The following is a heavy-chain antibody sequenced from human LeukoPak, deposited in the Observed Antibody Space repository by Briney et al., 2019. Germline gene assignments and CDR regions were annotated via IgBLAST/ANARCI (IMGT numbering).Heavy chain of an antibody. CDR1: GFIFADHA. J-gene: IGHJ4*02. Sequence: PGGSLRLSCAASGFIFADHAMHWVRHVPGKGLEWVSGINWNSGSLDYADSVKGRFTISRDNAKNSLHLQMNNLRAEDTALYFCARDFNMGLAPELDYWGQGTLVTVSS. CDR2: INWNSGSL. V-gene: IGHV3-9*01. D-gene: IGHD3-10*01. CDR3: ARDFNMGLAPELDY.